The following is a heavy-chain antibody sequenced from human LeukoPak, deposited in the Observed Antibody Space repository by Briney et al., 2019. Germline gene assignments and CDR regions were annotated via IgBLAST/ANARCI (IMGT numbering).Heavy chain of an antibody. CDR3: ARRGGSGRAFDY. CDR1: GGSISSYY. Sequence: SETLSLTCNVSGGSISSYYWTWIRQPPGKGLEWIGYVDYSGSTNYNPSLKSRVTILVDTSKNQFSLKLTSVTAADTAMHYCARRGGSGRAFDYWGQGILVTVSS. CDR2: VDYSGST. D-gene: IGHD6-19*01. J-gene: IGHJ4*02. V-gene: IGHV4-59*08.